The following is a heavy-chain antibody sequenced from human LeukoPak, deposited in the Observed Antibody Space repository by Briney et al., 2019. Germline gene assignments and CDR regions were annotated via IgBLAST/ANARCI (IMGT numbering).Heavy chain of an antibody. CDR1: GFTFSSYW. Sequence: GGSLRLSCIASGFTFSSYWMSWVRQAPGKGLEWVANIKQDGSEKYYVDSVKGRFTISRDNAKNSVYLQVNSLRAEDTAVYFCARDAHHYYDSSGYSPCFDYWGQGTLVTVSS. J-gene: IGHJ4*02. CDR2: IKQDGSEK. V-gene: IGHV3-7*04. CDR3: ARDAHHYYDSSGYSPCFDY. D-gene: IGHD3-22*01.